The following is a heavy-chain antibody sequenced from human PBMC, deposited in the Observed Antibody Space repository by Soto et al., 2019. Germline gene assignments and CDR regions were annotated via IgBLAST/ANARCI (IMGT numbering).Heavy chain of an antibody. Sequence: EVQLLESGGGLVQPGGSLRLSCAASGFTFSSYAMSWVRQAPGKGLEWVSAISGSGGSTYYADSVKGRFTISRDNSKNSLYLQMNSLRAEDTAVYYCARDPYGDYPFDYWGQGTLVTVSS. CDR1: GFTFSSYA. D-gene: IGHD4-17*01. CDR3: ARDPYGDYPFDY. J-gene: IGHJ4*02. V-gene: IGHV3-23*01. CDR2: ISGSGGST.